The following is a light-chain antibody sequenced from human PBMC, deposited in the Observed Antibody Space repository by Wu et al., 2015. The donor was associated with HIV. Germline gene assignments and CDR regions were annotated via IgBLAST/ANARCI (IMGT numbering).Light chain of an antibody. CDR2: DAS. CDR3: QQYDNLRTLT. Sequence: DIQMTQSPSSLSASVGDRVTITCQASQDISNHLNWYQQKPGKAPKLLIYDASNLETGVPPRFSGSGSGTDFTFTITSLQPEDIAIYYCQQYDNLRTLTFGGGTKVEIK. V-gene: IGKV1-33*01. CDR1: QDISNH. J-gene: IGKJ4*01.